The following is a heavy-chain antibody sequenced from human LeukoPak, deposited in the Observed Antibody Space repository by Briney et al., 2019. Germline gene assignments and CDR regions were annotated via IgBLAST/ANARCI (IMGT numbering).Heavy chain of an antibody. CDR2: IYYSGSA. CDR1: GGSISSRSYY. D-gene: IGHD3-3*01. V-gene: IGHV4-39*07. Sequence: SETLSLICTVSGGSISSRSYYWGWIRQPPGKGLEWIGNIYYSGSAYYSPSLKSRVTMSIDTSKNQFSLNLRSVTAADTAVYYCARDFRGGYDFWSGYYTPYYFDYWGQGTLVTVSP. CDR3: ARDFRGGYDFWSGYYTPYYFDY. J-gene: IGHJ4*02.